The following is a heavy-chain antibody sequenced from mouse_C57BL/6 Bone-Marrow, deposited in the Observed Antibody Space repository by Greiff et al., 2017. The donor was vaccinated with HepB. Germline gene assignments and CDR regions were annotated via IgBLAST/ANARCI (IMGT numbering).Heavy chain of an antibody. Sequence: QVQLQQSGAELARPGASVKLSCKASGYTFTSYGISWVKQRTGQGLEWIGEIYPRSGNTYYNETFKGKATLTADKSSSTAYMELRSLISEDSAVYFCARGVYYGNYWFAYWGQGTLVTVSA. CDR2: IYPRSGNT. CDR1: GYTFTSYG. J-gene: IGHJ3*01. CDR3: ARGVYYGNYWFAY. V-gene: IGHV1-81*01. D-gene: IGHD2-1*01.